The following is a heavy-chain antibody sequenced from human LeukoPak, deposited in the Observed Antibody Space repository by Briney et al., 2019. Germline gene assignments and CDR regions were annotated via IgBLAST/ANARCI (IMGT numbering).Heavy chain of an antibody. CDR2: IKQDGSEK. CDR1: GFTFSSYW. D-gene: IGHD5-18*01. V-gene: IGHV3-7*01. Sequence: PGGSLRLSCAASGFTFSSYWMSWVRQAPGKGLEWVANIKQDGSEKYYVYSVKGRFTISRDNAKNSLYLQMNSLRAEDTAVYYCARDCGRGYSYGPDYYFDYWGQGTLVTVSS. CDR3: ARDCGRGYSYGPDYYFDY. J-gene: IGHJ4*02.